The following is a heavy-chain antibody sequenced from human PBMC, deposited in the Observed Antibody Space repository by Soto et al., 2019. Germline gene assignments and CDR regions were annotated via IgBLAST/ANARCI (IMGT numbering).Heavy chain of an antibody. CDR3: AHPNTEQQQYYFDY. J-gene: IGHJ4*02. V-gene: IGHV2-5*02. CDR2: IYWDDDK. D-gene: IGHD6-13*01. Sequence: QITLKESGPTLVKPTQTLTLTCTFSGFSLSTSGVGVGWIRQPPGKALEWLALIYWDDDKRYSPSLKSRLTIXKXTCXNQVVLTMTNMDPVDTATYYCAHPNTEQQQYYFDYWGQGTLVTVSS. CDR1: GFSLSTSGVG.